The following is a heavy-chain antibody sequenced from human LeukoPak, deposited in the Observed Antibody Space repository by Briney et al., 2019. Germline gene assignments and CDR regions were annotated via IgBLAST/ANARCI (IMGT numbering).Heavy chain of an antibody. V-gene: IGHV4-39*07. CDR1: GGSISSSSYY. CDR3: AGPSPGLIAVAGEKGYFDY. J-gene: IGHJ4*02. Sequence: SETLSLTCTVSGGSISSSSYYWGWIRQPPGKGLEWIGSIYYSGSTYYNPSLKSRVTISVDTSKNQFSLKLSSVTAADTAVYYCAGPSPGLIAVAGEKGYFDYWGQGTLVTVSS. D-gene: IGHD6-19*01. CDR2: IYYSGST.